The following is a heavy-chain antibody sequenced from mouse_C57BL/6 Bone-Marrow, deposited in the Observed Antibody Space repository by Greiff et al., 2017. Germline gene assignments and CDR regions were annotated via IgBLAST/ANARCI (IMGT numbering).Heavy chain of an antibody. CDR2: IYPGDGDT. CDR1: GYAFSSSW. Sequence: QVTLKESGPELVKPGASVKISCKASGYAFSSSWMNWVKQRPGKGLEWIGRIYPGDGDTNYNGKFKGKATLTADKSSSTAYMQLSSLTSEDSAVYFCARSYHDVWGTGTTVTVSS. J-gene: IGHJ1*03. V-gene: IGHV1-82*01. D-gene: IGHD2-10*01. CDR3: ARSYHDV.